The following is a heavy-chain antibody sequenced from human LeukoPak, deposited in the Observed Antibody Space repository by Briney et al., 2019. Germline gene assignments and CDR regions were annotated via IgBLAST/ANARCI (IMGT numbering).Heavy chain of an antibody. J-gene: IGHJ2*01. CDR3: ARAREILVIAAAGTDWYFDL. Sequence: SVKVSCKASGYTFTSYGISWVRQAPGQGLEWMGGIIPIFGTANYAQKFQGRVTITADESTSTAYMELSSLRSEDTAVYYCARAREILVIAAAGTDWYFDLWGRGTLVTVSS. D-gene: IGHD6-13*01. CDR1: GYTFTSYG. V-gene: IGHV1-69*13. CDR2: IIPIFGTA.